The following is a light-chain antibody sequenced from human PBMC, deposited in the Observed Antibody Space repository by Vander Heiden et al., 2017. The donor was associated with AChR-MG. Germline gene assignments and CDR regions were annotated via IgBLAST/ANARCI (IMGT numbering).Light chain of an antibody. CDR3: HSADSSGTVV. Sequence: YELTQPPSVSVSPGQTARITCSGPALPKQYAYWYQQKPGQAPVVVIYQDSERPSGIPERFSGSSSGTTVTLTSSGVQAEDEAAYYCHSADSSGTVVFGGGTKLTVL. V-gene: IGLV3-25*03. CDR1: ALPKQY. J-gene: IGLJ2*01. CDR2: QDS.